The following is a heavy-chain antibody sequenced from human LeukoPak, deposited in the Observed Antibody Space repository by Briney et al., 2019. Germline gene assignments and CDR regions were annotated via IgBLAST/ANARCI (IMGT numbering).Heavy chain of an antibody. CDR2: INPNSGGT. J-gene: IGHJ4*02. CDR1: GYTFTGYY. V-gene: IGHV1-2*02. CDR3: ARDRSGN. Sequence: ASVKVSCKASGYTFTGYYMHWVRQAPGQGLEWMGWINPNSGGTNYAQKFQGRVTMTRDTSTSTVYMELSSLRSEDTAVYYCARDRSGNWGQGTLVTVSS.